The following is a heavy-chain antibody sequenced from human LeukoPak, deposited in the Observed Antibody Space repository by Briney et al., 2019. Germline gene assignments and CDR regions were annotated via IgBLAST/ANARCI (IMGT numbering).Heavy chain of an antibody. CDR2: INPNSGGT. CDR1: GYTFTGYY. CDR3: AINSWILTGYYTQADQIDY. D-gene: IGHD3-9*01. V-gene: IGHV1-2*02. J-gene: IGHJ4*02. Sequence: ASVKVSCKASGYTFTGYYMYWVRQAPGQGLEWMGWINPNSGGTNYAQKFQGRVTMTRDASISTAYMELSRLRSDDTAVCYRAINSWILTGYYTQADQIDYWGQGTLVTVSS.